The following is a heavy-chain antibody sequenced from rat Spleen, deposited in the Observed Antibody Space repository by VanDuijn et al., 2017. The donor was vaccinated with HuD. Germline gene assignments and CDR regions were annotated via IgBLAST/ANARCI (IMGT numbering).Heavy chain of an antibody. J-gene: IGHJ4*01. D-gene: IGHD1-2*01. CDR2: ISYEGSST. V-gene: IGHV5-22*01. Sequence: EVQLVESGGGLVQPGRSLKISCTASGFTFSDYYMAWVRQAPKKGLEWVASISYEGSSTYYGDSVKGRFTISRDNAKSTLYLQMNSLRSEDTATYYCARLYYSSCIYVYYYVMDAWGQGASVTVSS. CDR3: ARLYYSSCIYVYYYVMDA. CDR1: GFTFSDYY.